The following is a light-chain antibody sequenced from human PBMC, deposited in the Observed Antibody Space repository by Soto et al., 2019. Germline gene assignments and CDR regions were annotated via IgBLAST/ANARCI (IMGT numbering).Light chain of an antibody. CDR1: SSDDGSYNL. CDR3: CSYAGSSTPYV. CDR2: EGS. V-gene: IGLV2-23*01. J-gene: IGLJ1*01. Sequence: SALTQPASVSGSPGQSITISCTGTSSDDGSYNLVSWYQQHPGKAPKLMIYEGSKRPSGVSNRFSGSKSGNTASLTISGLQAEDEADYYCCSYAGSSTPYVFGTGTKVTVL.